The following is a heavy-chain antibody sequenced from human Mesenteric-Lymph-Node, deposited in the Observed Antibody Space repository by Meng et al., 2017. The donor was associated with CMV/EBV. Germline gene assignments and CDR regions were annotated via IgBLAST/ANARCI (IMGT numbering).Heavy chain of an antibody. Sequence: GESLKISCAASGFTFSSYSMNWVRQAPGKGLEWVSYISSSSSTIYYADSVKGRFTISRDNAKNSLYLQMNSLRAEDTAVYYCARGGGRNWFDPWGQGTLVTVSS. CDR1: GFTFSSYS. J-gene: IGHJ5*02. CDR3: ARGGGRNWFDP. D-gene: IGHD2-15*01. CDR2: ISSSSSTI. V-gene: IGHV3-48*04.